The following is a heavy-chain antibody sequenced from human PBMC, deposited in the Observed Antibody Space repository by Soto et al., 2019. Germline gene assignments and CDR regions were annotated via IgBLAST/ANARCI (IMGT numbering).Heavy chain of an antibody. V-gene: IGHV4-61*01. J-gene: IGHJ6*02. CDR3: ARASRSSSWYPYYYYGMDV. CDR1: GDSISGDSYF. D-gene: IGHD6-13*01. CDR2: IYCRGNT. Sequence: PSETLSLTCTVSGDSISGDSYFWGWIRQAPGKGLEWVGYIYCRGNTDYNPSLKSRVSVAVDTSKNQFSLKLSSVTAADTAVYYCARASRSSSWYPYYYYGMDVWGQGTTVTVSS.